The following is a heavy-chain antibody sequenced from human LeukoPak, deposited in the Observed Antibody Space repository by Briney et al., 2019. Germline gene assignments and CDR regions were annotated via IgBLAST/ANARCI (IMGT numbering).Heavy chain of an antibody. Sequence: GASVRVSCKASGGTFSSYAISWVRQAPGQGLEWMGGIIPIFGTANYAQKFQGRVTITADESTSTAYMELSSLRSEDTAVYYCARAPPGGYNWNRGWFDPWGQGTLVTVSS. CDR1: GGTFSSYA. CDR3: ARAPPGGYNWNRGWFDP. V-gene: IGHV1-69*01. CDR2: IIPIFGTA. J-gene: IGHJ5*02. D-gene: IGHD1-20*01.